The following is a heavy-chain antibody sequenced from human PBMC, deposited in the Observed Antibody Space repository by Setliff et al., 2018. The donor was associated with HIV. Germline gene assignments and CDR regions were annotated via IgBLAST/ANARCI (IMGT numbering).Heavy chain of an antibody. CDR3: ARLNQQWLVRDSGSNWFDP. Sequence: ASVKVSCKASGYTFTTYAIHWVRQAPGQRLEWMGWINTGNGNTKYSQEFQGRVTITRDTSTSTVYMEVSNLGAEDSAVYYCARLNQQWLVRDSGSNWFDPWGQGILVTVS. D-gene: IGHD6-19*01. J-gene: IGHJ5*02. CDR2: INTGNGNT. CDR1: GYTFTTYA. V-gene: IGHV1-3*04.